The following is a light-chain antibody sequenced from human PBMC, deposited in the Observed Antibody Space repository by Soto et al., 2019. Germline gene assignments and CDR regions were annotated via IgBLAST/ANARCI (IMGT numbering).Light chain of an antibody. J-gene: IGKJ2*02. CDR3: QQLVSVSCT. CDR1: QDITNY. Sequence: IEMTQSPSALSASAGDRVTITCQASQDITNYVIWYKQKPGRAPKLLIYDATSLGTGVSSRLSGSGSATHFTLTISSLQPEDVATYYCQQLVSVSCTFGQGAKWEIK. CDR2: DAT. V-gene: IGKV1-33*01.